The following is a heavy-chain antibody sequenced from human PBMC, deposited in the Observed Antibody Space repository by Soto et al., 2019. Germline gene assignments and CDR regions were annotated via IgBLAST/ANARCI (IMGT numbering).Heavy chain of an antibody. CDR3: ARALAARYPIDY. V-gene: IGHV4-31*03. D-gene: IGHD6-6*01. Sequence: QVQLQESGPGLVKPSQTLSLTCTVSGGSISSGGYYWGWIRQHPGKGLEWIGYIYYSGSTYYNPSLKSRVTISVDTSKNQFSLKLSSVTAADTAVYYCARALAARYPIDYWGQGTLVTVSS. J-gene: IGHJ4*02. CDR1: GGSISSGGYY. CDR2: IYYSGST.